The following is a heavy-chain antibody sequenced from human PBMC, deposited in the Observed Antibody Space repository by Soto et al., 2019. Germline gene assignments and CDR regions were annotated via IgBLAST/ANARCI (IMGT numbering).Heavy chain of an antibody. CDR1: GYTFSNFG. J-gene: IGHJ5*02. D-gene: IGHD3-16*01. CDR2: ISAYNGNT. V-gene: IGHV1-18*01. Sequence: ASVKVSCKASGYTFSNFGFTWVRQAPGQGLEWMGWISAYNGNTDFAQKFQGRVTMTTDTSTSTAYMELWYLTSDDTAVYYCSRAGAYGRFCFLDTWGQETLFT. CDR3: SRAGAYGRFCFLDT.